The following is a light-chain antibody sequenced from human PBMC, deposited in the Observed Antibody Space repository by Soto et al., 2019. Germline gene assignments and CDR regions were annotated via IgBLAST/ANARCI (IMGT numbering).Light chain of an antibody. Sequence: IQMTQSPSILSASVGDRVTITCRARQSISSWLAWYQQKPGKAPKLLIYKASTLKSGVPSRFSGSGSGTECSLTIRSLQPDDFATYYCQHYNSYSEAFGQGTKVDIK. CDR2: KAS. V-gene: IGKV1-5*03. J-gene: IGKJ1*01. CDR3: QHYNSYSEA. CDR1: QSISSW.